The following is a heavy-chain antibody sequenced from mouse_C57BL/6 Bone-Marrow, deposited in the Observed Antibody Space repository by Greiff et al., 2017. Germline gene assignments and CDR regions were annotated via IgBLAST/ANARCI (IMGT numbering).Heavy chain of an antibody. CDR1: GYTFTSYW. Sequence: VQLQQPGAELVKPGASVKLSCKASGYTFTSYWMQWVKQRPGQGLEWIGEIDPSDSYTNYNQKFKGKATLTVDTSSSTAYMQLSSLTSEDSAVYYCARYDGRSYTDTRGEGTTLTLSS. D-gene: IGHD1-1*01. V-gene: IGHV1-50*01. CDR3: ARYDGRSYTDT. CDR2: IDPSDSYT. J-gene: IGHJ2*01.